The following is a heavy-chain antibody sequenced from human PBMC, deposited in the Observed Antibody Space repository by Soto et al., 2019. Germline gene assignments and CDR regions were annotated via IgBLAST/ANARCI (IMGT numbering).Heavy chain of an antibody. CDR2: INAGNGNT. CDR1: GYTFTTYA. J-gene: IGHJ4*02. CDR3: ARLGSGFYWYY. V-gene: IGHV1-3*01. D-gene: IGHD1-26*01. Sequence: QVQLVQSGAEVKKPGASVKVSCKASGYTFTTYAIHWVRQAPGQRLEWMGWINAGNGNTKYSQKFQGRVTITRDTSATTAYLELISLRSEDTAVYYCARLGSGFYWYYWGQGTLVTVSS.